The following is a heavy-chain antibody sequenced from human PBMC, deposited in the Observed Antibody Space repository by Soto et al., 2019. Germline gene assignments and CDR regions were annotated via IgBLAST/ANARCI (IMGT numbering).Heavy chain of an antibody. V-gene: IGHV3-23*01. J-gene: IGHJ5*02. D-gene: IGHD2-8*02. CDR3: AKDVADRGTDS. Sequence: EVQVLESGGALVQPGGSLRLSCAASGFTFRKHAMTWVRQAPGQGLEYVSSITASGSATFYAASVRGRFAISRDNAKNTLYLQMNSLRAEVTAIYYCAKDVADRGTDSSGQGTLVTVSS. CDR2: ITASGSAT. CDR1: GFTFRKHA.